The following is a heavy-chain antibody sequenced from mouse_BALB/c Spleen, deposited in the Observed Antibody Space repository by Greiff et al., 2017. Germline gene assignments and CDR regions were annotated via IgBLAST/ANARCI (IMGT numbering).Heavy chain of an antibody. D-gene: IGHD4-1*01. Sequence: QVQLKESGPDLVAPSQSLSITCTVSGFSLTSYGVHWVRQPPGKGLEWLVVIWSDGSTTYNSALKSRLSISKDNSKSQVFLKMNSLQTDDTAMYYCARHGGLANWEAGFADWGQGTLGTVS. CDR2: IWSDGST. CDR3: ARHGGLANWEAGFAD. J-gene: IGHJ3*01. V-gene: IGHV2-6-2*01. CDR1: GFSLTSYG.